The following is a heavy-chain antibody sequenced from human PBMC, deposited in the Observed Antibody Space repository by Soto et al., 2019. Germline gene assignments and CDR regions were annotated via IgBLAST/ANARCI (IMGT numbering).Heavy chain of an antibody. D-gene: IGHD1-26*01. CDR3: AKDTSGSYSAIDY. J-gene: IGHJ4*02. CDR2: INPNSGGT. CDR1: GYTFTDHY. Sequence: ASVKFSCKASGYTFTDHYIHWVRQAPGQGPEWMGWINPNSGGTYYADSVKGRFTISRDNSKDTLYLQMNSLRADDTAVYYCAKDTSGSYSAIDYWGQGTPVTVSS. V-gene: IGHV1-2*02.